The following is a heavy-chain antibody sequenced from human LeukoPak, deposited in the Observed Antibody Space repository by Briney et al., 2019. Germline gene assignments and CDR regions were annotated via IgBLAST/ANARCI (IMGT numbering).Heavy chain of an antibody. CDR2: IYTSGCI. V-gene: IGHV4-4*07. D-gene: IGHD6-19*01. J-gene: IGHJ4*02. CDR1: GGSISSYY. Sequence: SETLSLTCTVSGGSISSYYWSWIRQPAGKGLEWIGRIYTSGCINYNPSLKSRLTMSVDTSTNQSSLKLSSVTAADTAVYYCAISSGWSRSAWRTFDYWGQGTLVTVSS. CDR3: AISSGWSRSAWRTFDY.